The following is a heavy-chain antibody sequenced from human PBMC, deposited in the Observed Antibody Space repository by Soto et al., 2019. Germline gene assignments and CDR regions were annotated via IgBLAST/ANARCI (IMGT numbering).Heavy chain of an antibody. J-gene: IGHJ6*02. D-gene: IGHD3-3*01. V-gene: IGHV1-3*05. Sequence: QVQVVQSGAEEKKPGASVKVSCKASGYIFNGYAMHWVRQAPGQRLEWMAWINGGNGNTRYSQKFQGRVTISRDTSANTVHMEPSSLRSEDTAVYYCARAGTVFGLLGNYYGMDVWGQGTTVTVSS. CDR2: INGGNGNT. CDR3: ARAGTVFGLLGNYYGMDV. CDR1: GYIFNGYA.